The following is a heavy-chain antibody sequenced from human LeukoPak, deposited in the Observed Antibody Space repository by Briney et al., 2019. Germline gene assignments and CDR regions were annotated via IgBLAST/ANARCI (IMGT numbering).Heavy chain of an antibody. CDR3: AKSYCGGGSCYLHEPYFDY. CDR2: ISGSGGST. J-gene: IGHJ4*02. V-gene: IGHV3-23*01. Sequence: GGSLRLSCAASGFTFRTYAMSWVRQAPGKGLEWVSGISGSGGSTNYADSVKGRFTISRDNSKNTLYLQMNSLRAEDTAVYYCAKSYCGGGSCYLHEPYFDYWGQGTLVTVSS. CDR1: GFTFRTYA. D-gene: IGHD2-15*01.